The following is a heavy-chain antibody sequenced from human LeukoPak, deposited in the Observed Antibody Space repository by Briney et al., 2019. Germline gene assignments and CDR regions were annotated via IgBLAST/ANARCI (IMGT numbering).Heavy chain of an antibody. J-gene: IGHJ6*02. Sequence: SETLSLTCTVSGGSISSYYWSWIRQPPGKGLEWIGYIYYSGSTNYNPSLKSRATISVDTSKNQFSLKLSSVTAADTAVYYCARGTRDRSDFWSGYYYYYYGMDVWGQGTTVTVSS. D-gene: IGHD3-3*01. CDR2: IYYSGST. V-gene: IGHV4-59*01. CDR1: GGSISSYY. CDR3: ARGTRDRSDFWSGYYYYYYGMDV.